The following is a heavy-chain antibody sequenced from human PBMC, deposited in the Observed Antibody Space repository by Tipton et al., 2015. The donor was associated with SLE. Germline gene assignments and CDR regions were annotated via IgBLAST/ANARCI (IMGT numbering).Heavy chain of an antibody. CDR1: GGSISSYY. D-gene: IGHD3-22*01. CDR3: ARGDYYDSSRHDPFDI. CDR2: IYYSGST. Sequence: TLSLTCTVSGGSISSYYCSWLRQPPGKGLEWFGYIYYSGSTNYNPSIKNRVTISVDTAKNQFSLKLSSVTAADTAVYYCARGDYYDSSRHDPFDIWGQWTMFTVPS. V-gene: IGHV4-59*01. J-gene: IGHJ3*02.